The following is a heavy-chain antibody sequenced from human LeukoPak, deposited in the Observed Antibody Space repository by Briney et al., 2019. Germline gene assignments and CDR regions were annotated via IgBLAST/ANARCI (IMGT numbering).Heavy chain of an antibody. CDR3: TRDQTLYY. Sequence: GGSLRLSCTASGFTFGDYAMSWVRQAPGEGLEWVGFIRSKAYGGTTEYAASVKGRFTISRDDSKSIAYLQMNSLKTEDTAVYYCTRDQTLYYWGQGTLVTVSS. CDR1: GFTFGDYA. V-gene: IGHV3-49*04. CDR2: IRSKAYGGTT. J-gene: IGHJ4*02.